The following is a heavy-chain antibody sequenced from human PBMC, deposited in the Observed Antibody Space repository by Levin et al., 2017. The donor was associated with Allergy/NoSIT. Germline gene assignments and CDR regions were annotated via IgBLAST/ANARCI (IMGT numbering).Heavy chain of an antibody. Sequence: GESLKISCKGSGYSFTNYWIGWVRQMPGKGLEWMGIIYPGDSDTRYSPSFQGQVSISADKSISTAYLQWSSLEASDTAMYYCARGEILGGVEAVVGSRGYYFDYWGQGTLVTASS. CDR1: GYSFTNYW. D-gene: IGHD6-19*01. J-gene: IGHJ4*02. V-gene: IGHV5-51*01. CDR2: IYPGDSDT. CDR3: ARGEILGGVEAVVGSRGYYFDY.